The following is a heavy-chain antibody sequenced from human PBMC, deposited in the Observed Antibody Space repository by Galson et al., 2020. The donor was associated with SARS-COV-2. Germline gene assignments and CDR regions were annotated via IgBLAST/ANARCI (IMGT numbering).Heavy chain of an antibody. J-gene: IGHJ6*02. D-gene: IGHD5-12*01. CDR3: ARRGYIGYDCRGYYYYGMDV. Sequence: SETLSLTCTVSGGSISSYYWSWIRQPPGKGLEWIGYIYYSGSTHYNPSLKSRVTISVDTPKNQFSLKLTSVTAADTAVYYCARRGYIGYDCRGYYYYGMDVWGQGTTVTVSS. CDR1: GGSISSYY. V-gene: IGHV4-59*08. CDR2: IYYSGST.